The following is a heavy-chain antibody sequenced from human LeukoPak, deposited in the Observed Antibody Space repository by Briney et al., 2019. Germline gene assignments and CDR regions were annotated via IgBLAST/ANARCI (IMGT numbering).Heavy chain of an antibody. D-gene: IGHD4-17*01. CDR1: GFTFSSYA. Sequence: GGSLRLSCAASGFTFSSYAMSWVRQAPGKGLEWVSAISGSGGSTYYADSVKGRFTISRDNSKNTLYPQMNSLKTEDTAVYYCTTGRDDYDDYGNYWGQGTLVTVSS. CDR2: ISGSGGST. CDR3: TTGRDDYDDYGNY. V-gene: IGHV3-23*01. J-gene: IGHJ4*02.